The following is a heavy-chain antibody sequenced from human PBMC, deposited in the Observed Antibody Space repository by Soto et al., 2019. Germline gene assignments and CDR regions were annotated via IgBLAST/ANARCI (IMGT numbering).Heavy chain of an antibody. D-gene: IGHD2-2*01. CDR1: GFTFSSYA. CDR3: ARPYCRSPRGYLYYYGLDV. CDR2: ISSDGSHK. Sequence: QVQLVESGGGVVQPGRSLRLSCAASGFTFSSYAIHWVRQAPGKGLEWVAVISSDGSHKYYGDSVKGRFTVSRDNSKNTLSLQMNSLRAEDTAVYYCARPYCRSPRGYLYYYGLDVWGQGTTVTVSS. V-gene: IGHV3-30*14. J-gene: IGHJ6*02.